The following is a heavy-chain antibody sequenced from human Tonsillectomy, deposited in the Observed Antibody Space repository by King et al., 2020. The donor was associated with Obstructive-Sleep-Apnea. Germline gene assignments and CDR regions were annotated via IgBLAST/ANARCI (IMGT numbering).Heavy chain of an antibody. V-gene: IGHV2-70*11. Sequence: VTLKESGPALVKPPQTLTLTCTFSGFSLSTSGMCVSWIRQPPGKALEWLARIDWDDDKYYSTSLKTRLTISKDTSKNQVVLTMTNMDPVDTATYYCARTTYDSSGRYYYYGMDVWGQGTTVTVSS. CDR2: IDWDDDK. J-gene: IGHJ6*02. CDR3: ARTTYDSSGRYYYYGMDV. D-gene: IGHD3-22*01. CDR1: GFSLSTSGMC.